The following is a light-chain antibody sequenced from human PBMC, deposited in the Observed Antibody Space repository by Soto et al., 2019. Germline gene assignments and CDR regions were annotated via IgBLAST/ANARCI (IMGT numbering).Light chain of an antibody. V-gene: IGKV3-20*01. CDR1: HSIVGSTY. J-gene: IGKJ1*01. CDR2: GAS. Sequence: VLTQSPVTLSFSPCEIGTLSWGAIHSIVGSTYLAWYQQKPGQAPRLLIYGASSRATGIPDRFSGSGSGTDFTLTISRLEPEDFAVYFCQQYGSSPLWTFGQGTKVDIK. CDR3: QQYGSSPLWT.